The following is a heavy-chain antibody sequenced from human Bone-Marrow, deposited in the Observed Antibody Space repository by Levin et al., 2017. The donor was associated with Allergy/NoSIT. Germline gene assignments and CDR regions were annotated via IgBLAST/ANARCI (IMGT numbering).Heavy chain of an antibody. CDR1: GGSISSYY. CDR2: IYYSGST. V-gene: IGHV4-59*01. J-gene: IGHJ6*02. CDR3: ARGPTVTNYYYDIDV. D-gene: IGHD4-17*01. Sequence: SETLSLTCTVSGGSISSYYWSWIRQPPGKGLEWIGYIYYSGSTNYNPSLKSRVTISVDTSKKQFSLKLDSVTAADTAVYYCARGPTVTNYYYDIDVWGQGTTVAVSS.